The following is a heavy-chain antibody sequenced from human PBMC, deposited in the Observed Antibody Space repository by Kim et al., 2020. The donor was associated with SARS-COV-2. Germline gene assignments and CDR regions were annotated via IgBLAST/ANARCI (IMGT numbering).Heavy chain of an antibody. V-gene: IGHV4-38-2*02. J-gene: IGHJ1*01. Sequence: SETLSLTCTVSGYSISSGYYWGWIRQPPGKGLEWIGSIYHSGSTYYNPSLKSRVTISVDTSKNQFSLKLSSVTAADTAVYYCARGTPDAGSWFQHWGQGT. CDR3: ARGTPDAGSWFQH. CDR2: IYHSGST. CDR1: GYSISSGYY. D-gene: IGHD6-13*01.